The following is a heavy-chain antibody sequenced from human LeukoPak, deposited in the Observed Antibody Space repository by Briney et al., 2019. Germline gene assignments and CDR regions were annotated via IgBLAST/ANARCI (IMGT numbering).Heavy chain of an antibody. D-gene: IGHD3-10*01. Sequence: GGSLGLSCAASGFTFSSYGMHWVRQAPGKGLEWVAVISYDGSNKYYADSVKGRFTISRDNSKNTLYLQMNSLRAEDTAVYYCAKDISNWWFGELANYYGMDVWGKGTTVTVSS. V-gene: IGHV3-30*18. CDR1: GFTFSSYG. CDR3: AKDISNWWFGELANYYGMDV. J-gene: IGHJ6*04. CDR2: ISYDGSNK.